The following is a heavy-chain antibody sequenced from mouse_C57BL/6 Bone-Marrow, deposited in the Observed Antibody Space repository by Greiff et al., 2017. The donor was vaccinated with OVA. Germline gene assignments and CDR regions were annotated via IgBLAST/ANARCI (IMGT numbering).Heavy chain of an antibody. J-gene: IGHJ2*01. Sequence: QVQLQQPGAELVKPGASVKMSCKASGYTFTSYWITWVKQRPGQGLEWIGDIYPGSGSTNYNEKFKSKATLTVDTSSSTAYMQLSSLTSEDSAVYDCARRRIRRRDFDYWGQGTTLTVSS. D-gene: IGHD2-12*01. V-gene: IGHV1-55*01. CDR1: GYTFTSYW. CDR2: IYPGSGST. CDR3: ARRRIRRRDFDY.